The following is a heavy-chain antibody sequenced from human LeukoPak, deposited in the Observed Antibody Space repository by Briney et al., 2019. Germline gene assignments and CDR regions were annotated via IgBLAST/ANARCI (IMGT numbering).Heavy chain of an antibody. V-gene: IGHV4-59*03. CDR3: ARYHCSTTTCYNFDY. CDR2: ILYTGST. D-gene: IGHD2-2*02. J-gene: IGHJ4*02. CDR1: GGSISGYY. Sequence: SETLSLTCTVSGGSISGYYWSWIRQPPGKGLEWIGYILYTGSTNHNPSLKGRVTISVDTSKNQFSLNLSSVTAADTAVYYCARYHCSTTTCYNFDYWGQGILVTVSS.